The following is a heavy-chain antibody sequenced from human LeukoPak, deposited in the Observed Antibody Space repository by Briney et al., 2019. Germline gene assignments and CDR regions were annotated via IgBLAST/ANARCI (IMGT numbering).Heavy chain of an antibody. CDR1: GYRFTSHW. V-gene: IGHV5-51*03. CDR3: AREYCDGDCYSAPFDY. J-gene: IGHJ4*02. D-gene: IGHD2-21*02. CDR2: IYPGDSDT. Sequence: GESLKIPCEGSGYRFTSHWIGWARQMPGKGLEWMGIIYPGDSDTRYSPSFQGQVTISADKSISTAYLQWSSLKASDTAMYYCAREYCDGDCYSAPFDYWGQGTLVTVSS.